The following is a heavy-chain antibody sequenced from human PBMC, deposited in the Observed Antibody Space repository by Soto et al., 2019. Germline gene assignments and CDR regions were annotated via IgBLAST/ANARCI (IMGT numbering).Heavy chain of an antibody. D-gene: IGHD1-1*01. CDR3: AKNNAMGGTTYAPIDF. J-gene: IGHJ4*02. Sequence: GGSLRLSCAASGFTFSSYAMSWVRQAPGKGLEWVSAISGSGGSTYYADSVKGRFTISRDNSKNTLYLQMNSLRAEDTAVYFCAKNNAMGGTTYAPIDFWGLGTLVTVSS. V-gene: IGHV3-23*01. CDR1: GFTFSSYA. CDR2: ISGSGGST.